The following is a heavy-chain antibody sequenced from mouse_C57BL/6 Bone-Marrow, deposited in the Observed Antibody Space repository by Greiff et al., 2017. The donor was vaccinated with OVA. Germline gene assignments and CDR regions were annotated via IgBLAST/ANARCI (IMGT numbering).Heavy chain of an antibody. D-gene: IGHD1-1*01. V-gene: IGHV1-9*01. CDR1: GYTFTGYW. CDR3: AREGNHDYGSRGDWYFDV. J-gene: IGHJ1*03. CDR2: ILPGSGST. Sequence: VKLQESGAELMKPGASVKLSCKATGYTFTGYWIEWVKQRPGHGLEWIGEILPGSGSTNYKEKFKGKATFTADTSYNTAYMQLSRLTTEDSANYYCAREGNHDYGSRGDWYFDVWGTGTTVTVSS.